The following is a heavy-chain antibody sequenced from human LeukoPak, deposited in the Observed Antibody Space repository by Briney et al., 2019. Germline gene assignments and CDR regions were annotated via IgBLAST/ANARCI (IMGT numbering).Heavy chain of an antibody. V-gene: IGHV3-21*01. CDR3: ARGHYDVLAASYKWTPDY. CDR1: GFTFNTFN. Sequence: GGSLRLSCAASGFTFNTFNMNWVRQAPGKGLEWVSSTTSGGDYIYYAHSVKGRFTTSRDNAKNSLSLQLNSLRVEDTAVYYCARGHYDVLAASYKWTPDYWGQGTLVTVSS. D-gene: IGHD3-9*01. J-gene: IGHJ4*02. CDR2: TTSGGDYI.